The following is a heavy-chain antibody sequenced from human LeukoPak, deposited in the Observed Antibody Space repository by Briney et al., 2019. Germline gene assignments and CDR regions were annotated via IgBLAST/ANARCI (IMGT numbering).Heavy chain of an antibody. Sequence: ASVTVSCKASGYTFTGYYMHWVRQAPGQGLDWMGWINPNSGGTKYAQNFQGRVTLTTDTSINTAYMELSSLRSDDTAVYYCAREGRNGYNEGYFDYWGRGTLVTVSS. CDR2: INPNSGGT. J-gene: IGHJ4*02. CDR1: GYTFTGYY. CDR3: AREGRNGYNEGYFDY. V-gene: IGHV1-2*02. D-gene: IGHD5-24*01.